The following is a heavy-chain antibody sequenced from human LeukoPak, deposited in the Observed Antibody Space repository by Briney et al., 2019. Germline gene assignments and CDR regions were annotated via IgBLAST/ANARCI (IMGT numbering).Heavy chain of an antibody. V-gene: IGHV4-59*08. D-gene: IGHD3-10*01. CDR2: IYYSGST. J-gene: IGHJ4*02. CDR3: VTGLLWFGELSGPDY. CDR1: GGSISSYY. Sequence: SETLSLTCTVSGGSISSYYWSWIRQPPGKGLEWIGYIYYSGSTNYNPSLKSRVTISVDTSKNQFSLKLSSVTAADTAVYYCVTGLLWFGELSGPDYWGQGTLVTVSS.